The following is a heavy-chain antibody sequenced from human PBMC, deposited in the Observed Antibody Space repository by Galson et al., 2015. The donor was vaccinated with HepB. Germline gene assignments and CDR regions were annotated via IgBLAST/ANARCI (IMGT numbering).Heavy chain of an antibody. V-gene: IGHV1-46*04. J-gene: IGHJ6*02. D-gene: IGHD3-10*01. CDR3: AREWFGELSENYYYYGMDV. Sequence: SVKVSCKASGYTFTSYYMHWVRQAPGQGLEWMGIINPSGGSTSYAQKLQGRVTMTRDTSTSTVYMELSSLRSEDTAVYYCAREWFGELSENYYYYGMDVWGQGTTVTVSS. CDR1: GYTFTSYY. CDR2: INPSGGST.